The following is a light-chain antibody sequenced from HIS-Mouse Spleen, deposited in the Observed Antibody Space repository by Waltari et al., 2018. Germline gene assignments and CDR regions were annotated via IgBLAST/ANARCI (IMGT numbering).Light chain of an antibody. J-gene: IGLJ2*01. CDR1: ALPKKY. CDR3: YSTDSSGNHRV. V-gene: IGLV3-10*01. CDR2: EDS. Sequence: SYELTQPPSVSVSPGQTARITCSGDALPKKYAYWYQQKSGQAPVLVFYEDSKPPSGIPERFSGSSSGTMATLTISGAQVEDEADYYCYSTDSSGNHRVFGGGTKLTVL.